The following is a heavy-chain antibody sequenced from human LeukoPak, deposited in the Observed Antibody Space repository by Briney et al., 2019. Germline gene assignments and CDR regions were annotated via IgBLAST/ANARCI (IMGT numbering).Heavy chain of an antibody. CDR1: GYTFTNYY. D-gene: IGHD6-13*01. J-gene: IGHJ4*02. CDR2: INPSGGGA. CDR3: ASGQLRIAAAGTQGLPTH. V-gene: IGHV1-46*01. Sequence: GASVKVSCKASGYTFTNYYMHWVRQAPGQGLEWVGIINPSGGGASYAQEFQGRVTMTRDTSTSTVYMELNSLRSDDTAVSYCASGQLRIAAAGTQGLPTHWGQGTLVTVSS.